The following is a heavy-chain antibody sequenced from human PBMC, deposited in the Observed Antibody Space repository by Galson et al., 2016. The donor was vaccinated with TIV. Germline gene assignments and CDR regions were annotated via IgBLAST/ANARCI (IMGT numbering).Heavy chain of an antibody. CDR2: ISAYNGNT. J-gene: IGHJ6*02. CDR1: GYTFISYG. D-gene: IGHD3/OR15-3a*01. V-gene: IGHV1-18*01. CDR3: ARRGRFLDSYYYYGMDV. Sequence: SVKVSCKASGYTFISYGISWVRQAPGQGLEWMGWISAYNGNTKYVQKLQGRVTMTTDTSTSTAYMELRSLRSDDTAVYYCARRGRFLDSYYYYGMDVWGQGTTGTVSS.